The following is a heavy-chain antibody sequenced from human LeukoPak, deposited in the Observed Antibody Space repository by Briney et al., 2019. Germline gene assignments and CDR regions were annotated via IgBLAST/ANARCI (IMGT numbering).Heavy chain of an antibody. CDR3: ARERYQLLFDY. D-gene: IGHD2-2*01. J-gene: IGHJ4*02. V-gene: IGHV3-30-3*01. CDR2: ISYDGSNK. Sequence: GGSLRLSCAASGFTFSSYAMYWVRQAPGKGLEWVAVISYDGSNKYYADSVKGRFTISRDNSKNTLYLQMNSLRAEDTAVYYCARERYQLLFDYWGQGTLVTVSS. CDR1: GFTFSSYA.